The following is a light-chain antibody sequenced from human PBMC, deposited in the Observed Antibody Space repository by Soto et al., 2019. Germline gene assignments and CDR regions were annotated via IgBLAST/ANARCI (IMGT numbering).Light chain of an antibody. CDR2: KDS. CDR1: VLAKKY. CDR3: YSAADNNRI. V-gene: IGLV3-27*01. J-gene: IGLJ2*01. Sequence: SYELTQPSSVSVSPGQTARITCSGDVLAKKYARWFQQKPGQAPVLVIYKDSERPSGIPERFSGSSSGTTVTLTSSGAQVEDEDDYYCYSAADNNRIFGGGTKLTVL.